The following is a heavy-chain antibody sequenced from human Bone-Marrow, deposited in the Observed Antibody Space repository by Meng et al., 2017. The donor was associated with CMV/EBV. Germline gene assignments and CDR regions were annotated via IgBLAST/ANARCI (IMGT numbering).Heavy chain of an antibody. J-gene: IGHJ1*01. CDR2: IRSKAFGGTT. D-gene: IGHD3-22*01. Sequence: GSLRLSCTASGFTFGDYALTWVRQAPGKGLEWVGFIRSKAFGGTTAYAASVKGRFTISRDDSKSIAYLQTNSLKTEDTAVYYCTRSYDSRGYYPGYFHHWGQGTLVTVSS. V-gene: IGHV3-49*04. CDR3: TRSYDSRGYYPGYFHH. CDR1: GFTFGDYA.